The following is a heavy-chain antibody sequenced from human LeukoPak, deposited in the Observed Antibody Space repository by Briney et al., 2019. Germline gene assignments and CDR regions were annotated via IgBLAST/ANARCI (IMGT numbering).Heavy chain of an antibody. CDR2: IYHSGST. CDR3: ARESATSGSTD. V-gene: IGHV4-30-2*01. D-gene: IGHD3-10*01. CDR1: GGSISSGGYY. J-gene: IGHJ4*02. Sequence: SETLSLTCTVSGGSISSGGYYWSWIRQPPGKGLEWIGYIYHSGSTYYNPSLKSRVTISVDRSKDQFSLRLSSVTAADTAFYYCARESATSGSTDWGQGTLVTVSS.